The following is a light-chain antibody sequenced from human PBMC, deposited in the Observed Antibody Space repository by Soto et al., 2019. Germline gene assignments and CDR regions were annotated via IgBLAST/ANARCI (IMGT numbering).Light chain of an antibody. V-gene: IGKV3-15*01. CDR1: QSVGSN. Sequence: EILMTQSPVTLSVSPGARAPLSCRSSQSVGSNIAWYQQRPGQAPRLLIFGASTRATGIPARFSGSGSGTEFTLTISSLQSEDFAVYYCHQYNAWPPGTFGQGTKVDNK. CDR2: GAS. J-gene: IGKJ1*01. CDR3: HQYNAWPPGT.